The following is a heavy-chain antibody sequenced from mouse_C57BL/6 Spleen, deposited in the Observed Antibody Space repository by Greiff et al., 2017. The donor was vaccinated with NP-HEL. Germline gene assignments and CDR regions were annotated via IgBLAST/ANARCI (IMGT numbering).Heavy chain of an antibody. CDR2: ISSGSSTI. CDR1: GFTFSDYG. V-gene: IGHV5-17*01. J-gene: IGHJ4*01. D-gene: IGHD1-1*01. CDR3: ARGTPFTTVGAMDD. Sequence: EVMLVESGGGLVKPGGSLKLSCAASGFTFSDYGMHWVRQAPEKGLEWVAYISSGSSTIYYADTVKGRFTISRDNAKNTLFLQMTSLRAEDTAMYYCARGTPFTTVGAMDDWGQGTTVTVAS.